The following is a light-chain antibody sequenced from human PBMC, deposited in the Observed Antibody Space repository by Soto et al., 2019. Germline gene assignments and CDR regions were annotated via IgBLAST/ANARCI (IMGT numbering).Light chain of an antibody. V-gene: IGLV1-44*01. CDR3: VAWDDSLNGYVV. J-gene: IGLJ2*01. CDR1: SSNIGSNT. Sequence: QSVLAQPPSASGTPGERGTISCSGSSSNIGSNTVNWYQQLPGTAPKLVIYSNNQRPSGVPDRSSGSKSGTSASLAISGLQSEDEADYYCVAWDDSLNGYVVFGGGTKVTVL. CDR2: SNN.